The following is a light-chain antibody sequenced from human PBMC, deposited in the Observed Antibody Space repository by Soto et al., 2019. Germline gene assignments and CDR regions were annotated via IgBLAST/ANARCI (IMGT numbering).Light chain of an antibody. Sequence: QSALTQPASVSGSPGQSITISCTGTSSDVGAYNFVYWYQQHPGKVPKLMIFDVSSRPSGVSDRFSGSKSGNTAALTISGRQAEDEGDYYCSSYTSSSTHVFGSGTKLTVL. J-gene: IGLJ1*01. CDR1: SSDVGAYNF. V-gene: IGLV2-14*03. CDR2: DVS. CDR3: SSYTSSSTHV.